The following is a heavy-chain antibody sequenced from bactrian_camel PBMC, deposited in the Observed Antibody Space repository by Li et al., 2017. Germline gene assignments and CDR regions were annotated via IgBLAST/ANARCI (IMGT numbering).Heavy chain of an antibody. D-gene: IGHD2*01. J-gene: IGHJ4*01. CDR3: VQGGFWMSHFNY. Sequence: VQLVESGGDLVQPGGSLRLSCAVSGFTFSNYAMTWFRQVPGKKREAVAAMYTGTLGGDTTYYDDSVKGRFTISRDNAKRTVQLQMNSLKPEDTAVYYCVQGGFWMSHFNYWGQGTQVTVS. CDR2: MYTGTLGGDTT. CDR1: GFTFSNYA. V-gene: IGHV3S31*01.